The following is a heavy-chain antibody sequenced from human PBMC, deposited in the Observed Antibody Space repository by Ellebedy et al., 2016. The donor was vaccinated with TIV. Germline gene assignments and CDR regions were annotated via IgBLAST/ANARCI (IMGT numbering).Heavy chain of an antibody. V-gene: IGHV1-24*01. CDR1: GYTLTELS. J-gene: IGHJ6*02. CDR2: FDPEDGET. CDR3: VRKGRYFDWFEDYYYGMDV. Sequence: AASVKVSCKVSGYTLTELSIHWVRQAPGKGLEWMGGFDPEDGETTNAQKFQGRVTMTEDTSTDTAYMELSSLRSEDTAVYYCVRKGRYFDWFEDYYYGMDVWGQGTAVTVSS. D-gene: IGHD3-9*01.